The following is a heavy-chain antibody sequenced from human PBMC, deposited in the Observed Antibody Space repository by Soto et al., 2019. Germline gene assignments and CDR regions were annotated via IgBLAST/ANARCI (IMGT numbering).Heavy chain of an antibody. V-gene: IGHV4-59*01. Sequence: SETLSLTCTVSGGSIYSFYWGWIRQPPGKGLEWIGYIYYSGSTNYNPSLRSRVTMSIDTAKNQFSLRLRSLTTADTAVYYCARGHNWGGSAFDIWGQGT. D-gene: IGHD3-16*01. CDR1: GGSIYSFY. CDR3: ARGHNWGGSAFDI. J-gene: IGHJ3*02. CDR2: IYYSGST.